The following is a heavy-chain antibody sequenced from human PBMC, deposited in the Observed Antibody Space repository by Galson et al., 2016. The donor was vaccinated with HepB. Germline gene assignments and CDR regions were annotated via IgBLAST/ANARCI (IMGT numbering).Heavy chain of an antibody. Sequence: SLRLSCAASGIIFSNYAMSWVRQAPGMGLEWVSGITSGSGGSTYYAGSVKGRFTISRDNSKNTLHLQMNSLRAEDTAVYSCAKHGVTGGWGSIDYWGQGILVTVSS. V-gene: IGHV3-23*01. CDR3: AKHGVTGGWGSIDY. CDR1: GIIFSNYA. D-gene: IGHD2-8*02. J-gene: IGHJ4*02. CDR2: ITSGSGGST.